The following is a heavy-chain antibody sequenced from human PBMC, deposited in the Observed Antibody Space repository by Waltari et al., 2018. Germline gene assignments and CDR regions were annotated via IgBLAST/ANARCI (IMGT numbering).Heavy chain of an antibody. V-gene: IGHV4-39*07. Sequence: QLQLQESGPGLVKPSETLSLTCTVSGGSISRSSYYWGWIRQPPGKGLEWIGSIYYSGSTYYNPSLKSRVTISVDTSKNQFSLKLSSVTAADTAVYYCARDRDDYGDYHNYWYFDLWGRGTLVTVSS. CDR1: GGSISRSSYY. CDR2: IYYSGST. J-gene: IGHJ2*01. D-gene: IGHD4-17*01. CDR3: ARDRDDYGDYHNYWYFDL.